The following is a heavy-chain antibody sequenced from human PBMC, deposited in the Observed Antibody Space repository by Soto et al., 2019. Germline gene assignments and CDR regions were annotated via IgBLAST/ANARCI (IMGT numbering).Heavy chain of an antibody. D-gene: IGHD2-15*01. CDR2: IDPSDSYI. CDR3: ARLGDCSGGSCFSRYYYHGMDV. V-gene: IGHV5-10-1*01. Sequence: XESLKISCKSCGYSLSTYWITWVRQMPGKGLEGMGRIDPSDSYINYSPSFQGRVTISADKSLNTAYLQWSSLEASDTAMYYCARLGDCSGGSCFSRYYYHGMDVWGQGTTVTVSS. J-gene: IGHJ6*02. CDR1: GYSLSTYW.